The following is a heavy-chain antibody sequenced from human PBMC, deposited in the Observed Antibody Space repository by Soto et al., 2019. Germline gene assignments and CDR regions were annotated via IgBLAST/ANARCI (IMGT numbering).Heavy chain of an antibody. D-gene: IGHD2-2*01. Sequence: PGGSLRLSCAASGFAFSSYAMTWVRQTPGRGLEWVSSISNSGISAYYTDSAKGRFTISRDNSKNTLYLQMNSLTAEDTAVYYCAKDRRTSPRDFDYWGQGTLVTVSS. CDR2: ISNSGISA. V-gene: IGHV3-23*01. CDR1: GFAFSSYA. CDR3: AKDRRTSPRDFDY. J-gene: IGHJ4*02.